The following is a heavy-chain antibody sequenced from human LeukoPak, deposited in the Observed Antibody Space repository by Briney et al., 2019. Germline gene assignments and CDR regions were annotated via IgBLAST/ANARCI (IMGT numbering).Heavy chain of an antibody. J-gene: IGHJ4*02. CDR3: ARSAALLWFGELFAATNPFAY. V-gene: IGHV1-18*01. Sequence: GASVKVSCKASVYTFTSYGISWVRQAPGQGLEWMGWISAYNGNTNYGQKLQGSVTMTTDTSTSTAYMELRSLRSDDTAVYYCARSAALLWFGELFAATNPFAYWGQGTLVTVSS. CDR1: VYTFTSYG. D-gene: IGHD3-10*01. CDR2: ISAYNGNT.